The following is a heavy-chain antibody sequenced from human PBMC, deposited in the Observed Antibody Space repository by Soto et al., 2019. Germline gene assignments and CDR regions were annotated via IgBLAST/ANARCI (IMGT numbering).Heavy chain of an antibody. D-gene: IGHD6-19*01. Sequence: PGESLKISCKSSGNRLSNQWIGWVRQMPGKGLEWMGSIYVGNSDTRYSPSFQGQGTMSVDKSISSAYLQWTSVKASDTAIYYCATQTIRGWSLDSWGQGTLVTVSS. J-gene: IGHJ4*02. CDR1: GNRLSNQW. V-gene: IGHV5-51*01. CDR3: ATQTIRGWSLDS. CDR2: IYVGNSDT.